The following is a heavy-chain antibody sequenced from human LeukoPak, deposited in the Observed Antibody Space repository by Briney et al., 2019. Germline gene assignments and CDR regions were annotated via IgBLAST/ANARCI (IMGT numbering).Heavy chain of an antibody. D-gene: IGHD6-19*01. CDR2: IYYSGTT. CDR3: ARGTLYSGWSYYFDS. V-gene: IGHV4-39*07. Sequence: SETLSLICTVSGHSIPISTYYWGWVRQPPGKGLEWIESIYYSGTTKYNPSLKSRVTISVDNSNNKFSLRLSSVTAADTALYYCARGTLYSGWSYYFDSWGQGTLVTVS. CDR1: GHSIPISTYY. J-gene: IGHJ4*02.